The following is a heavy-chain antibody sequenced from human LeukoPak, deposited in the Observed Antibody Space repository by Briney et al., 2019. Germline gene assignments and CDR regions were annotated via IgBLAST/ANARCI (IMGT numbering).Heavy chain of an antibody. Sequence: SVKVSCKASGGTFSSYAISWVRQAPGQGLEWMGGIIPIFGAANYAQKFQGRVTITADESASTAYMELSSLRSEDTAVYYCARAGDSSGYYYQWYFDLWGRGTLVTVSS. J-gene: IGHJ2*01. CDR2: IIPIFGAA. CDR3: ARAGDSSGYYYQWYFDL. V-gene: IGHV1-69*13. D-gene: IGHD3-22*01. CDR1: GGTFSSYA.